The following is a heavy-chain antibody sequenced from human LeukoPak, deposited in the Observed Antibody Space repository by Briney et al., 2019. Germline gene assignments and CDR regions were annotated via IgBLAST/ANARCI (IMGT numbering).Heavy chain of an antibody. CDR2: IRYNGNDQ. CDR3: ATNSDFWGGNARYYFDS. V-gene: IGHV3-30*02. J-gene: IGHJ4*02. Sequence: PGGSLRLSCAASGFTFSSYAMHWVRQAPGKGLEWVAFIRYNGNDQYYVDSVKGRFTISRDNSKNTLYLQMNSLRAEDTAVYYCATNSDFWGGNARYYFDSWGQGTLVTVSS. D-gene: IGHD3-3*01. CDR1: GFTFSSYA.